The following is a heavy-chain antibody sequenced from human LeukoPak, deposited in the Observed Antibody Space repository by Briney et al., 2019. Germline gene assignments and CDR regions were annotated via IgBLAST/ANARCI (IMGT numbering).Heavy chain of an antibody. CDR2: IRYDGDNK. D-gene: IGHD3-22*01. J-gene: IGHJ3*02. Sequence: GGSLRLSCAASGFTFSNYGMHWVRQAPGKGLEWVTFIRYDGDNKYYADSVKGRFTISRDNAKNSLYLQMNSLRAEDTAVYYCARESQSAYYFDSSGYEDAFDIWGQGTMVTVSS. CDR1: GFTFSNYG. CDR3: ARESQSAYYFDSSGYEDAFDI. V-gene: IGHV3-30*02.